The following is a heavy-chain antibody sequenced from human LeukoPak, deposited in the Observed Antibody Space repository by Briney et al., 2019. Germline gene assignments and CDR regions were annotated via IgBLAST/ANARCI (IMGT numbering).Heavy chain of an antibody. D-gene: IGHD3-10*01. J-gene: IGHJ4*02. CDR2: ISAYNGNT. CDR1: GYTFTSYG. Sequence: GASVKVSCKASGYTFTSYGISWVRQAPGQGLEWMGWISAYNGNTNYAQKLQGRVTMTTDTSTSTAYMELRSLRSDDTAVYYCARTPSTLLWFGELYDYFDYWGQGTLVTVSS. CDR3: ARTPSTLLWFGELYDYFDY. V-gene: IGHV1-18*01.